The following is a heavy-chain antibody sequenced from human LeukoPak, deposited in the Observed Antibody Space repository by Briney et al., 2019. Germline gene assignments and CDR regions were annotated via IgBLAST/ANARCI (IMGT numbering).Heavy chain of an antibody. CDR3: TRGFYYDSSGDYWDAFDI. CDR2: ISSSSSYI. V-gene: IGHV3-21*01. J-gene: IGHJ3*02. Sequence: GGSLRLSCAASGFTFSSYSMNWVRQAPGRGLEWVSSISSSSSYIYYADSVKGRFTISRDNAKNSLYLQMNSLRAEDTAVYYCTRGFYYDSSGDYWDAFDIWGQGTMVTVSS. D-gene: IGHD3-22*01. CDR1: GFTFSSYS.